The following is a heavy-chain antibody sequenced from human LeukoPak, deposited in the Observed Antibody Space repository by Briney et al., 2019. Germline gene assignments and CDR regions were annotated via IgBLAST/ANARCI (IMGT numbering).Heavy chain of an antibody. CDR1: GFTFSSCS. V-gene: IGHV3-21*01. J-gene: IGHJ4*02. Sequence: GGSLRLSCAASGFTFSSCSMNWVRQAPGKGLEWVSSISSSSSYIYYADSVKGRFTISRDNAKNSLYLQMNSLRAEDTAVYYCARRASTSGTTIDYWGQGTLVTVSS. CDR3: ARRASTSGTTIDY. CDR2: ISSSSSYI. D-gene: IGHD2-2*01.